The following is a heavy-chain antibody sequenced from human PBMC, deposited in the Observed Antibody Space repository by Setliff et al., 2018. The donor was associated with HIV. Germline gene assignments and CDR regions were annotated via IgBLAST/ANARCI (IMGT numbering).Heavy chain of an antibody. CDR3: ARELTALYYDSLNWFDP. J-gene: IGHJ5*02. Sequence: SETLSLTCTVSGGSISSGSYYWSWIRQPAGKGLEWIGHVYTSGSTNYNPSLKSRVTISVDTSKNQFSLKLSSVTAADTAVYYCARELTALYYDSLNWFDPWGQGTLVTVSS. CDR1: GGSISSGSYY. CDR2: VYTSGST. D-gene: IGHD3-3*01. V-gene: IGHV4-61*09.